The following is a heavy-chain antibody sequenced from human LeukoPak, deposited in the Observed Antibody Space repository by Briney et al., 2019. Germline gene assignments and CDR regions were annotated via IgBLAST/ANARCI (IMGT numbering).Heavy chain of an antibody. V-gene: IGHV4-39*07. CDR1: GGSISSSGYY. CDR3: TRDRGQWLVDY. CDR2: IDSSGNT. J-gene: IGHJ4*02. D-gene: IGHD6-19*01. Sequence: SEILSLTCTVSGGSISSSGYYWGWIRQPPGKGLEYFASIDSSGNTYYNPSLQSRVTISADTSKNQFSLMLSSVTAADTAVYYCTRDRGQWLVDYWGQGTLVTVSS.